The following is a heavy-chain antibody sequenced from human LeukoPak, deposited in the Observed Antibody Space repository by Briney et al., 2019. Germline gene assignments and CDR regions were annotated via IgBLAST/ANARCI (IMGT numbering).Heavy chain of an antibody. CDR3: ARGREGDTMIVVVGFDY. J-gene: IGHJ4*02. CDR2: INHSGST. Sequence: SETLSLTCTVSGGSISSHYWSWIRQPPGKGLEWIGEINHSGSTNYNPSLKSRVTISVDTSKNQFSLKLSSVTAADTAVYYCARGREGDTMIVVVGFDYWGQGTLVTVSS. V-gene: IGHV4-34*01. CDR1: GGSISSHY. D-gene: IGHD3-22*01.